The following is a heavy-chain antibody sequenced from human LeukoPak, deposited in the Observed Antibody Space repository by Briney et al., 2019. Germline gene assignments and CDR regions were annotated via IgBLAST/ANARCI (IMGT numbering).Heavy chain of an antibody. CDR3: AKDVADRYSSGCLDY. Sequence: PGGSLRLSCAASGFTFDDYAMHWVRQAPGKGLEWVSGISWNSGSIGYADSVKGRFTISRDNAKNSLYLQMNSLRAEDTALYYCAKDVADRYSSGCLDYWGQGTLVTVSS. J-gene: IGHJ4*02. CDR1: GFTFDDYA. CDR2: ISWNSGSI. D-gene: IGHD6-19*01. V-gene: IGHV3-9*01.